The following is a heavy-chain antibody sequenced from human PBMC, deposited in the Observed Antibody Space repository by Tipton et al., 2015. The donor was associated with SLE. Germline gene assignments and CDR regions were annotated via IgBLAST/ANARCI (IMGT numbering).Heavy chain of an antibody. CDR1: GEALGSYF. V-gene: IGHV4-59*01. D-gene: IGHD2-8*02. CDR3: ARMDCTGGVCYRGYFYGMDV. J-gene: IGHJ6*02. CDR2: VYYSGST. Sequence: GEALGSYFWSWIRQPPGKGLEWIGCVYYSGSTTYIPSLKSRLTISVDTSKNQFSLKLRSVTAADTAVYYCARMDCTGGVCYRGYFYGMDVWGQGTTVTVSS.